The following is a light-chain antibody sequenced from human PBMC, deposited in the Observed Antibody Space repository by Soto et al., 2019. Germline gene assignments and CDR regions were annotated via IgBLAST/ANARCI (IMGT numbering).Light chain of an antibody. CDR1: QSVGNN. V-gene: IGKV3-15*01. CDR2: ATS. J-gene: IGKJ4*01. CDR3: QQCGDWPLT. Sequence: EIVLTQSPATLSVSPGERATLSCRASQSVGNNFAWYQQKPGQAPRLLIFATSTRATGVPARFSGSGSGTAFTLTISSLQSEDFAVYYCQQCGDWPLTFGGGAKVEIE.